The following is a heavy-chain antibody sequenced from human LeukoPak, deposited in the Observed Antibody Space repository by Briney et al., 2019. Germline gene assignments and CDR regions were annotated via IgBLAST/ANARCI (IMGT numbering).Heavy chain of an antibody. CDR3: AGSRSSGWPDYHH. D-gene: IGHD6-19*01. CDR1: GGSISTYY. J-gene: IGHJ4*02. CDR2: IYYTGST. V-gene: IGHV4-59*01. Sequence: SETLSLTCTVSGGSISTYYWSWIRQPPGKGLEWIGYIYYTGSTNYNPSLKSQVTISVDTSKNQFSLKPSSVTAADTAVYYCAGSRSSGWPDYHHWGQGTLVTVSS.